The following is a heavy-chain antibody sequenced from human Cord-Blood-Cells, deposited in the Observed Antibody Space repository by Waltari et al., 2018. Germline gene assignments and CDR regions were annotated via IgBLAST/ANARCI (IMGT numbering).Heavy chain of an antibody. Sequence: SCAASGFTFSSYAMSWVRQAPGKGLEWVSAISGSGGSTYYADSVKGRFTISRDNSNNTLYLQMNSLRAEDTAVYYCAKGHYDILTGYSYFDYWGQGTLVTVSS. J-gene: IGHJ4*02. CDR3: AKGHYDILTGYSYFDY. CDR1: GFTFSSYA. V-gene: IGHV3-23*01. D-gene: IGHD3-9*01. CDR2: ISGSGGST.